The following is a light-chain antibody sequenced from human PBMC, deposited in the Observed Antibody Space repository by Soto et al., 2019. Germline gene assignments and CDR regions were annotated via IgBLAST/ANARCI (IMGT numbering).Light chain of an antibody. CDR2: WAS. J-gene: IGKJ4*01. V-gene: IGKV4-1*01. CDR3: QQYYRSPLT. Sequence: DIVMTQSPDSLAVSLGERATINCKSSQSVSYSSDKRNCLAWYQQKPGLPPKLLIYWASTRESGVPDRFSGTVSGTDFTLTISSLQAEDVAVYYCQQYYRSPLTFGGGTKVEIK. CDR1: QSVSYSSDKRNC.